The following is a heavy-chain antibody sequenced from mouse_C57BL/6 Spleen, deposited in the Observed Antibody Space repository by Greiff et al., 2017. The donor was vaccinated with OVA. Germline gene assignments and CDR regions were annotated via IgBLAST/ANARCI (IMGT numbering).Heavy chain of an antibody. CDR2: IYPGSGST. J-gene: IGHJ2*01. V-gene: IGHV1-55*01. D-gene: IGHD2-2*01. CDR3: ARGGYGYDGYFDY. CDR1: GYTFTSYW. Sequence: VQLQQSGAELVKPGASVKMSCKASGYTFTSYWITWVKQRPGQGLEWIGDIYPGSGSTNYNEKFKSKATLTVDTSSSTAYMQLSSLTSEDSAVYYCARGGYGYDGYFDYWGQGTTLTVSS.